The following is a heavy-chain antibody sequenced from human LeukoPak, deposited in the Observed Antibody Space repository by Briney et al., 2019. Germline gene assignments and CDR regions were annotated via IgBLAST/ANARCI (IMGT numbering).Heavy chain of an antibody. V-gene: IGHV3-73*01. D-gene: IGHD5-24*01. Sequence: PGGPLRLSCAASGFTFSGSAMHWVRQASGKGLEWVGRIRSKANSYATAYAASVKGRFTISRDDSKNTAYLQMNSLKTEDTAVYYCTRLGDGYKIDYWGQGTLVTVSS. CDR3: TRLGDGYKIDY. CDR2: IRSKANSYAT. J-gene: IGHJ4*02. CDR1: GFTFSGSA.